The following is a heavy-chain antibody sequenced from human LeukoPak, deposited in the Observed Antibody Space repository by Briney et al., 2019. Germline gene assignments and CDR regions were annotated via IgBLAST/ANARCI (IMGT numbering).Heavy chain of an antibody. Sequence: GKSLRLSCAASGFTFSSYGMHWVRQAPGKGLEWVAVISYDGSNKCYADSVKGRFTISRDNSKSTLYLQMNSLRTEDTAVYYCAKDRDKFWSGSQVWGQGTLVTVSS. J-gene: IGHJ1*01. V-gene: IGHV3-30*18. CDR2: ISYDGSNK. D-gene: IGHD3-3*01. CDR1: GFTFSSYG. CDR3: AKDRDKFWSGSQV.